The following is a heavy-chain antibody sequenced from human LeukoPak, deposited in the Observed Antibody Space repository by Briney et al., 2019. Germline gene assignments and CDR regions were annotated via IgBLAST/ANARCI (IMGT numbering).Heavy chain of an antibody. V-gene: IGHV1-2*06. Sequence: GASVKVSCKASGYTFTAYYMHWVRQAPGQGLEWMARINPNSGGTNYAQKFQGRVTMTRDTSISTAYMELSRLRSDDTAVYYCAREGAIDSGSYYAFDIWGQGTMVTVSS. CDR3: AREGAIDSGSYYAFDI. J-gene: IGHJ3*02. D-gene: IGHD1-26*01. CDR2: INPNSGGT. CDR1: GYTFTAYY.